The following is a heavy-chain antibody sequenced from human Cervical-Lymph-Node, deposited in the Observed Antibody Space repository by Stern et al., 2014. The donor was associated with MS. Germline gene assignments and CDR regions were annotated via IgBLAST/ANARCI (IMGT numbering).Heavy chain of an antibody. D-gene: IGHD6-13*01. Sequence: QLVQSGAEVTTPWSSVKVSCKVSGGTFSKFHSSWVRPTPGKGIEWMGGLFPVFGTLTYAQEFRGRVTITADVSTSTVYMELSSLRSDDTAVYYCALSSETSDRWYSLGYDLWGQGTLVTVSS. CDR2: LFPVFGTL. V-gene: IGHV1-69*01. J-gene: IGHJ5*02. CDR3: ALSSETSDRWYSLGYDL. CDR1: GGTFSKFH.